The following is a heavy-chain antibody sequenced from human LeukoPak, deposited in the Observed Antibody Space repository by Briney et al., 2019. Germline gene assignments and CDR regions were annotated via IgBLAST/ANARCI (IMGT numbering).Heavy chain of an antibody. Sequence: SETLSLTCTVSGGSINSGSYYWTWIRQPAGKGLEWIGRIYASGSPNYNPSLESRVTIPVDTSKNQFSLKLRSVTAADTAVYYCAREFWKTGAGSIFGNKDAFDIWGQGTMVTVSA. D-gene: IGHD3-3*01. V-gene: IGHV4-61*02. CDR1: GGSINSGSYY. J-gene: IGHJ3*02. CDR3: AREFWKTGAGSIFGNKDAFDI. CDR2: IYASGSP.